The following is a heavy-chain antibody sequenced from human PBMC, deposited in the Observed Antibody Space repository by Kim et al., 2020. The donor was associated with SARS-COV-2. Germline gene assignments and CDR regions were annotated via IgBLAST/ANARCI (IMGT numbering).Heavy chain of an antibody. CDR2: IYTSGST. D-gene: IGHD3-3*01. CDR1: GGSISSYY. Sequence: SETLSLTCTVSGGSISSYYWSWIRQPAGKGLEWIGRIYTSGSTNYNPSLKSRVTMSVDTSKNQFSLKLSSVTAADTAVYYCARLHYDFWSGYGRSYYYYGMDVWGQGTTVTVSS. V-gene: IGHV4-4*07. CDR3: ARLHYDFWSGYGRSYYYYGMDV. J-gene: IGHJ6*02.